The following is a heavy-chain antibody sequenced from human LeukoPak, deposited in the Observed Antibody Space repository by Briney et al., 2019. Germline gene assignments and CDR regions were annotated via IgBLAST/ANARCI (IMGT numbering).Heavy chain of an antibody. Sequence: ASVKVSCKASGYTFTSYGISWVRQAPGQGLEWMGWISAYNGNTNYAQKLQGRVTMTTDTSTSTAYMELRSLRSDNTAVYYCARDFGIGSGPAGFDYWGQGTLVTVSS. J-gene: IGHJ4*02. CDR2: ISAYNGNT. V-gene: IGHV1-18*01. CDR1: GYTFTSYG. CDR3: ARDFGIGSGPAGFDY. D-gene: IGHD2-15*01.